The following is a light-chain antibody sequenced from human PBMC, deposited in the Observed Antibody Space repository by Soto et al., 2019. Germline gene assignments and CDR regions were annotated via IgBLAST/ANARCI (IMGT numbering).Light chain of an antibody. CDR1: QDISSY. V-gene: IGKV1-9*01. J-gene: IGKJ4*01. CDR3: QQLTTYPLT. Sequence: IQLTQSPSSLSASVGDRVTITCRASQDISSYLALYQQKPGKAPKLLIYAASTLQSGVPSRFSGSGSGTDFTLTISSLQPEDFATYYCQQLTTYPLTCSGGTKVDNK. CDR2: AAS.